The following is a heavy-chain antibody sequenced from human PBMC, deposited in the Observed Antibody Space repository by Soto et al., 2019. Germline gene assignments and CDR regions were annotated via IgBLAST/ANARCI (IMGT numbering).Heavy chain of an antibody. D-gene: IGHD1-26*01. CDR3: AKYTNYYYLDV. CDR1: GFTFSSYG. V-gene: IGHV3-30*18. CDR2: ISYDGSNK. Sequence: QVQLVESGGGVVQPGRSLRLSCAASGFTFSSYGMHWVRQAPGKGLEWVAVISYDGSNKYYADSVKGRFTISRDNSKNTLYLQMSSLSAEDAAVYYCAKYTNYYYLDVWGKGTTVTVSS. J-gene: IGHJ6*03.